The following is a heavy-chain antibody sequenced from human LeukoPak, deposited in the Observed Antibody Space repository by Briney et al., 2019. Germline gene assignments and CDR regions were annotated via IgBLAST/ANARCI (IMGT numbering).Heavy chain of an antibody. CDR2: IFTGGFI. D-gene: IGHD2-21*01. V-gene: IGHV4-4*07. J-gene: IGHJ6*02. Sequence: SETQSLTCSVSGDSISRYYWNWIRQPAGRGLEWIGRIFTGGFINYNPSLSSRVTVSLDTSKNQVSLKLTSVTAADTAVYYWARREGSHSSVDVGGQGTTVTVSS. CDR3: ARREGSHSSVDV. CDR1: GDSISRYY.